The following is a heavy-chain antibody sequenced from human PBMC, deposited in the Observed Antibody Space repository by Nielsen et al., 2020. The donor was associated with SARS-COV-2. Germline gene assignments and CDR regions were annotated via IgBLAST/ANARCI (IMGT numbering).Heavy chain of an antibody. CDR2: ISVYSGNT. CDR1: GYTFTSYG. V-gene: IGHV1-18*01. CDR3: ARELVDSDYYY. J-gene: IGHJ4*02. D-gene: IGHD4-11*01. Sequence: ASVKVSCKASGYTFTSYGISWVRQAPGQGLEWMGWISVYSGNTNYGQKFQGRVTMTTDTSTSTAYMELRSLTSDDTAVYYCARELVDSDYYYWGQGTLVTVSS.